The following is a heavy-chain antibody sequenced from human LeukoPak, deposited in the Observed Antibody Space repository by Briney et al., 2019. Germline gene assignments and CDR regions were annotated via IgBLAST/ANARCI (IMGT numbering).Heavy chain of an antibody. CDR3: ARGRGSGSYYKSRGYYFDY. CDR2: INHSGST. CDR1: GGSFSGYY. D-gene: IGHD3-10*01. J-gene: IGHJ4*02. V-gene: IGHV4-34*01. Sequence: PSETLSLTCAVYGGSFSGYYWSWIRQPPGKGLEWIGEINHSGSTNYNPSLKSRVTISVDTSKNQFSLKLSSVTAADTAVYYCARGRGSGSYYKSRGYYFDYWGQGTLVTVSS.